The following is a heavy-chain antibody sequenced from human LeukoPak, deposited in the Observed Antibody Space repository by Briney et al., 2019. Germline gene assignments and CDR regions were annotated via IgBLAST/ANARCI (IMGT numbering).Heavy chain of an antibody. Sequence: GGSLRLSCAASGFTFSSYAMSWVRQAPGKGLEWVSAISGSGGSTYYADSVKGRFTISRDNSKNTLYLQMNSLRAEDTAVYYCAKAVLLWFGELFHPFDYWGQGTLVTVSS. J-gene: IGHJ4*02. V-gene: IGHV3-23*01. CDR2: ISGSGGST. D-gene: IGHD3-10*01. CDR3: AKAVLLWFGELFHPFDY. CDR1: GFTFSSYA.